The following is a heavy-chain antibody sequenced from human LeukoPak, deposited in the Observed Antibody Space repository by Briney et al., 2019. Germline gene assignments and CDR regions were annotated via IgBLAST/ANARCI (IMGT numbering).Heavy chain of an antibody. CDR2: INPNSGGT. CDR3: ARDGDGYTYSVDY. D-gene: IGHD5-24*01. V-gene: IGHV1-2*02. Sequence: ASVKVSCKASGYTLTGYYMHWVRQAPGQGLEWMGWINPNSGGTNYAQKFQGRVTMTRDTSISTAYMELSRLRSDDTAVYYCARDGDGYTYSVDYWGQGTLVTVSS. CDR1: GYTLTGYY. J-gene: IGHJ4*02.